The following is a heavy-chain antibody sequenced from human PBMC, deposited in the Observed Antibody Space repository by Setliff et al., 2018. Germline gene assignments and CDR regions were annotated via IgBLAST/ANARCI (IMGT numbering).Heavy chain of an antibody. V-gene: IGHV3-48*03. J-gene: IGHJ4*02. CDR1: GFIFSSYE. D-gene: IGHD6-13*01. Sequence: GGSLRLSCTGSGFIFSSYEMNWVRQAPGKGLEWVSYISSSGSTIYYVDSVKGRFTNSRDNDKRSLYLQMNSLRAEDTAIYYCARDSSSSWYSPRQYYFDYWGQGTLVTVSS. CDR2: ISSSGSTI. CDR3: ARDSSSSWYSPRQYYFDY.